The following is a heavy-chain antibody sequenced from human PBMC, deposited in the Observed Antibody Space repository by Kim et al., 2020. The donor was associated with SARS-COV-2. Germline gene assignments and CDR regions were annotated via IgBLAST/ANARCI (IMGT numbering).Heavy chain of an antibody. D-gene: IGHD4-4*01. CDR1: GFTFSSYG. Sequence: GGSLRLSCAASGFTFSSYGMHWVRQAPGKGLEWVAVISYDGSNKYYADSVKGRFTISRDNSKNTLYLQMNSLRAEDTAVYYCAKWTTRSFWYFDLWGRGTLVTVSS. CDR2: ISYDGSNK. CDR3: AKWTTRSFWYFDL. V-gene: IGHV3-30*18. J-gene: IGHJ2*01.